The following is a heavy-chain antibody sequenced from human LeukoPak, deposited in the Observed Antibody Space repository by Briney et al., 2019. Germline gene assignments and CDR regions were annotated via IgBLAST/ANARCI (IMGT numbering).Heavy chain of an antibody. Sequence: GGSLRLSCAASGFTFSTYWMSWVRQTPGVGLEWVAFIRYDGSNKYYADSVKGRFTISRDNSKNTLYLQMNSLRAEDTAVYYCATPMVGGSGYWGQGTLVTVSS. J-gene: IGHJ4*02. V-gene: IGHV3-30*02. CDR3: ATPMVGGSGY. CDR1: GFTFSTYW. CDR2: IRYDGSNK. D-gene: IGHD2-15*01.